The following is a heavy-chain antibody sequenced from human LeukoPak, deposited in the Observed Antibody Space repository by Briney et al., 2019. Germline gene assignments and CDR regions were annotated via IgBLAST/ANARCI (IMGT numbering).Heavy chain of an antibody. V-gene: IGHV5-51*01. CDR2: IYPGDSDT. D-gene: IGHD5-18*01. CDR1: GYIFTSYW. Sequence: GESLKISCKGSGYIFTSYWIGWVRHMPGKGLEWMGIIYPGDSDTRYSPSFQGQVTISADKSISTPYLQWSSLKASDTAMYYCAGGGYSYGYGGDYWGQGTLVTVSS. J-gene: IGHJ4*02. CDR3: AGGGYSYGYGGDY.